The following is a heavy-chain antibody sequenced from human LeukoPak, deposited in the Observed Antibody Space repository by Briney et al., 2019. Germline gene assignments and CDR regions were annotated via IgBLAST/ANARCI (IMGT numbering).Heavy chain of an antibody. D-gene: IGHD3-22*01. CDR3: ASSRGHYDSSGYYTAGGFDY. Sequence: SETLSLTCTVSGGSISSYYWSWIRQPAGKGLEWIGRIYTSGSTNYNPSLKSRVTMSIDTSKNQFSLKLNSVTAADTAVYYCASSRGHYDSSGYYTAGGFDYWGQGTLVTVSS. CDR1: GGSISSYY. J-gene: IGHJ4*02. V-gene: IGHV4-4*07. CDR2: IYTSGST.